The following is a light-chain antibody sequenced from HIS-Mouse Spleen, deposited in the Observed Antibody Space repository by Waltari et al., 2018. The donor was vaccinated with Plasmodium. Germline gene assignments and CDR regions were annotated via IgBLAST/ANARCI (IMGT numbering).Light chain of an antibody. CDR2: KAS. CDR3: QQYNSYSWT. CDR1: QSISSR. Sequence: DIQMTQSPSTLSASVGDRVTITCRARQSISSRLAWYQQKPGKAPKLLIYKASSLESGVPARFSGSGSGTEVTLTISSLQPDDFATYYCQQYNSYSWTFGQGTKVEIK. V-gene: IGKV1-5*03. J-gene: IGKJ1*01.